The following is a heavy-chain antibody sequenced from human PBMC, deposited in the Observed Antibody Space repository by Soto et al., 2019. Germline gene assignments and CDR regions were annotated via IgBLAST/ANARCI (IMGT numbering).Heavy chain of an antibody. CDR3: ARAGDRVTVTAMDYYYGMDV. CDR2: INPNSGGT. D-gene: IGHD2-21*02. V-gene: IGHV1-2*02. Sequence: ASLEVSCTASAYTLPSYDSTFVRQAPGQGLALMGWINPNSGGTNYAQKFQGRVTMTRDTSISTAYMELSRLRSDDTAVYYCARAGDRVTVTAMDYYYGMDVWGQGTTVNVS. J-gene: IGHJ6*02. CDR1: AYTLPSYD.